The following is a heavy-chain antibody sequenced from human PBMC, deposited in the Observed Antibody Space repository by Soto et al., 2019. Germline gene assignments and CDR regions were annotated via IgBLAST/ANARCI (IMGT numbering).Heavy chain of an antibody. V-gene: IGHV1-69*01. J-gene: IGHJ3*02. Sequence: QLQLVQSGPEVGKPGSSVKVSCEASGGTFSTYSISWVRQAPGQGLEWMGGVIPLFGSTNYAQKFQGRVSITADGSTSTAFLELRELRSADTAMYYCARSQGGELQLHYALDIWGQGTMVTVSS. CDR2: VIPLFGST. D-gene: IGHD3-16*01. CDR1: GGTFSTYS. CDR3: ARSQGGELQLHYALDI.